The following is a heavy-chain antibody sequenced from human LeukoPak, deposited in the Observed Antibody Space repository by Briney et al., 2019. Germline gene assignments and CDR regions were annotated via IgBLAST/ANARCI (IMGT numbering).Heavy chain of an antibody. J-gene: IGHJ4*02. CDR3: ARQSGAAAGYFDY. CDR1: GGSISSYN. Sequence: SETLSLTCTVSGGSISSYNWNWIRQAPGKGLEWIGYIHYSGSTKNNPSLKGRVTMSVDTSKNQFSLKLHSATAADTAVYYCARQSGAAAGYFDYWGQGALLIVSS. D-gene: IGHD6-13*01. V-gene: IGHV4-59*08. CDR2: IHYSGST.